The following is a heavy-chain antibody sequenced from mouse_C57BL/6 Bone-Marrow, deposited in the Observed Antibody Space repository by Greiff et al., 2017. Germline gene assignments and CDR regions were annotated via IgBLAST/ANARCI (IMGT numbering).Heavy chain of an antibody. Sequence: EVLLVESGGGLVQPGGSLKLSCAASGFTFSSYAMSWVRQTPEKRLEWVATISYGGSYTYYPDNVKGRFTISRDNAKNNLYLQMSHLKSEDTAMYYCARLNWGYAMDYGGQGTSVTVSS. D-gene: IGHD4-1*01. J-gene: IGHJ4*01. V-gene: IGHV5-4*01. CDR1: GFTFSSYA. CDR3: ARLNWGYAMDY. CDR2: ISYGGSYT.